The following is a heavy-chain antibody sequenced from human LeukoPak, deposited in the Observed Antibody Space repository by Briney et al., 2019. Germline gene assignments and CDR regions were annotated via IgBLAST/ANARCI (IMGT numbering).Heavy chain of an antibody. V-gene: IGHV4-39*07. CDR2: IYYSGST. CDR1: GGSISSSSYY. J-gene: IGHJ6*03. CDR3: ARVSEYYYYYMDV. Sequence: SETLSLTCTVSGGSISSSSYYWGWSRQPPGKGLEWIGSIYYSGSTYYNPSLKSRVTISVDTSKNQFSLKLSSVPAADTAVYYCARVSEYYYYYMDVWGKGTTVTVSS.